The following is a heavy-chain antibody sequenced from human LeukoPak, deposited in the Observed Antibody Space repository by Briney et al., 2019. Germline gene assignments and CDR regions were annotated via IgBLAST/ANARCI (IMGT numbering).Heavy chain of an antibody. CDR1: GFTFSNYW. J-gene: IGHJ4*02. CDR2: IKEDGSDK. Sequence: GGSLRLSCAASGFTFSNYWMSWVHQAPGKGLEWVANIKEDGSDKYYVDSLMGRFTISRDNAKNSPYLQMSGLRAEDTALYYCARDETFRSGGTCYTRGYFAFWGQGTLVTVSS. D-gene: IGHD2-15*01. V-gene: IGHV3-7*01. CDR3: ARDETFRSGGTCYTRGYFAF.